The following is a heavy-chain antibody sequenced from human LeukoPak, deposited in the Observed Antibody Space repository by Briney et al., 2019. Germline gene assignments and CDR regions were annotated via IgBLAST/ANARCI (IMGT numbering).Heavy chain of an antibody. Sequence: SETLSLTCTVSGGSMSSYYWSWVRQPAGKGLEWMGRIYASGSTYYNPSLKSRVTMSVDTSKNQFSLKLTSVTAADTAVFFCWRDVDTFFDYWGQGALVTVSS. J-gene: IGHJ4*02. CDR3: WRDVDTFFDY. D-gene: IGHD5-18*01. CDR1: GGSMSSYY. CDR2: IYASGST. V-gene: IGHV4-4*07.